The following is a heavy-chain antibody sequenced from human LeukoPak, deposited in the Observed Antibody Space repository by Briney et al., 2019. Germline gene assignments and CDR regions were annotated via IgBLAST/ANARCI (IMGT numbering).Heavy chain of an antibody. V-gene: IGHV1-3*01. Sequence: GASARVSCKASGYTFTSYAMHWVRQAPGQRLEWMGWINAGNGNTKYSQKFQGRVTITRDTSASTAYMELSSLRSEDTAVYYCARERVNYYGSGSSHDAFDIWGQGTMVTVSS. CDR2: INAGNGNT. CDR1: GYTFTSYA. CDR3: ARERVNYYGSGSSHDAFDI. J-gene: IGHJ3*02. D-gene: IGHD3-10*01.